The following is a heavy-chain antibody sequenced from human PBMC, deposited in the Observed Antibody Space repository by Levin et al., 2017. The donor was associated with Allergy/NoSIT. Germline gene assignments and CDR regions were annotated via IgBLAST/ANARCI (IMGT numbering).Heavy chain of an antibody. J-gene: IGHJ4*02. CDR3: ASKMVDDFDY. D-gene: IGHD2-8*01. CDR1: GFTLSRYT. CDR2: ISKDGTNK. Sequence: GGSLRLSCAASGFTLSRYTMHWVRLAPGKGLEWVTVISKDGTNKYYADSVKGRFTISRDTSKNTLYLQMDSLRTEDTAVYYCASKMVDDFDYWGQGTLVTVSS. V-gene: IGHV3-30-3*01.